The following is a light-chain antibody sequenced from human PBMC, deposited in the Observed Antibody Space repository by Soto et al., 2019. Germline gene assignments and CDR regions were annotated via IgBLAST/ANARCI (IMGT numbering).Light chain of an antibody. J-gene: IGKJ5*01. Sequence: IVLTQSPATLSVSPGERATLSCRASQSVSSLLAWYQQKPRQAPRLLIYDASNRATGIPARFSGSGSGTDFTLTISSLEPEDFAVYYCQQRSNGPITFGQGTRLEIK. CDR1: QSVSSL. CDR3: QQRSNGPIT. V-gene: IGKV3-11*01. CDR2: DAS.